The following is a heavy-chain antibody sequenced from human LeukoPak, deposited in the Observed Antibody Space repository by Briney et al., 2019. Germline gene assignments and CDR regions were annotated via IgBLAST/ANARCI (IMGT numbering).Heavy chain of an antibody. CDR1: NGSINSCY. J-gene: IGHJ3*02. CDR3: ARTYDSSGYSAFHI. D-gene: IGHD3-22*01. V-gene: IGHV4-59*01. CDR2: IYYSGSA. Sequence: SETLSLTCIVSNGSINSCYWSWIRQPQGKGLEWIGYIYYSGSAYYNPSLRSRVTISVDTSKSQFSLNLSSVTAADTAVYYCARTYDSSGYSAFHIWGQGTMVTVSS.